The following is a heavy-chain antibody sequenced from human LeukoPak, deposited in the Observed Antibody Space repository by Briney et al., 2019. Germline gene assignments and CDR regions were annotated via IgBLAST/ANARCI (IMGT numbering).Heavy chain of an antibody. J-gene: IGHJ4*02. CDR3: ARGYCSGGSCYYFDY. D-gene: IGHD2-15*01. CDR1: GFTFSSYW. CDR2: IKQDGSEK. V-gene: IGHV3-7*01. Sequence: GGSLRLSCAASGFTFSSYWMSWVRQAPGKGLEWVANIKQDGSEKYYVDSVKGRFTISRDNAKNSLYLQMNSLRAEDTAVYYCARGYCSGGSCYYFDYWGQGTQVTVSS.